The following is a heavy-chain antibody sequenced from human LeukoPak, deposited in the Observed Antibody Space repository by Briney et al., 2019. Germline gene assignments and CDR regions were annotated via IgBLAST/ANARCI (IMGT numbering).Heavy chain of an antibody. CDR2: INHSAST. CDR1: GGSFSGYY. V-gene: IGHV4-34*01. J-gene: IGHJ3*02. Sequence: SETLSLTCAVYGGSFSGYYWSWIRQPPGKGLEWIGEINHSASTNYNPSLKSRVTISVDTSKNQFSLKLSSVTAADTAVYYCARGSRVYSSSWYDAFDIWGQGTMVTVSS. D-gene: IGHD6-13*01. CDR3: ARGSRVYSSSWYDAFDI.